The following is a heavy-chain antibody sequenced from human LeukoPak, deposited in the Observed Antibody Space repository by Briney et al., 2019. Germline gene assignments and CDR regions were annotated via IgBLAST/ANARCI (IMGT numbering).Heavy chain of an antibody. CDR3: ARETVVDSSTSRDIKIKHEAFDI. Sequence: GGSLRLSCVGSGFSFSEYAMYWVRHAPGKGLEYVSTITRNGGARDYGNSVASRFTVSRDNSKSTLYLQMGSLRIEDTAVYYCARETVVDSSTSRDIKIKHEAFDIWGRGTVVTVSS. CDR1: GFSFSEYA. CDR2: ITRNGGAR. J-gene: IGHJ3*02. V-gene: IGHV3-64*01. D-gene: IGHD4-23*01.